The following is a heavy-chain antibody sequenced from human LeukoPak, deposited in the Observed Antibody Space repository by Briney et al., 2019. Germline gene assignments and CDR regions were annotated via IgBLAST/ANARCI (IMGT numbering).Heavy chain of an antibody. J-gene: IGHJ4*02. CDR3: ARDNTAVAGARGFDY. V-gene: IGHV1-46*01. D-gene: IGHD6-19*01. Sequence: ASVKVSCKASGYTFTSYYMHWVRQAPGQGLEWMGIINPSGGSTGYAQKFQGRVTMTRDTSTSTVYMELSSLRSEDTAVYYCARDNTAVAGARGFDYWGQGTLVTVSS. CDR2: INPSGGST. CDR1: GYTFTSYY.